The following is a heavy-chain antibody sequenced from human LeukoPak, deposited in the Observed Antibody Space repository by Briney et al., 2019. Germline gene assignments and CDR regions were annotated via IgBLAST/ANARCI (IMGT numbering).Heavy chain of an antibody. J-gene: IGHJ4*02. D-gene: IGHD5-18*01. CDR1: GFMFSGYS. Sequence: HPGGSLRLPCAASGFMFSGYSMDWVRQAPGKGLEWVSYISSSGGDTHYTDSVKGRFTISRDNAKNSLYLQMNSLRAEDTAVYYCARGRQGYHFDYWGQGTLVTVSS. CDR3: ARGRQGYHFDY. CDR2: ISSSGGDT. V-gene: IGHV3-48*01.